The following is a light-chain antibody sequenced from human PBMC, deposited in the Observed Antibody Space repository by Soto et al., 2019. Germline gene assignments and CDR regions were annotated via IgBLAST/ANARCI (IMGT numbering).Light chain of an antibody. J-gene: IGKJ1*01. Sequence: IQMTQSPSSLSASVGDRVTITCRASQRISTYLNWFQQRPGKAPRLLIYAASTLQTGVSSNFSGSASGTDFTLTITSPQPEDFATYFCHQTYSIPPTFGQGTKVDIK. CDR3: HQTYSIPPT. V-gene: IGKV1-39*01. CDR2: AAS. CDR1: QRISTY.